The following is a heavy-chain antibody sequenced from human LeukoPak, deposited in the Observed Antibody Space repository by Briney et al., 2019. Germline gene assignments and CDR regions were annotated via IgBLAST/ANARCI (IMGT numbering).Heavy chain of an antibody. CDR1: GGSISSSSPY. Sequence: SETLSLTCTVSGGSISSSSPYWGWIRQPPGKGLEWIGSIYYSGSTYYNPSLKSRVTISVDTSKNQFSLKLSSVTAADTAVYYCAREDPCSPPGVWGQGTLVTVSS. CDR2: IYYSGST. CDR3: AREDPCSPPGV. D-gene: IGHD3-10*01. J-gene: IGHJ4*02. V-gene: IGHV4-39*07.